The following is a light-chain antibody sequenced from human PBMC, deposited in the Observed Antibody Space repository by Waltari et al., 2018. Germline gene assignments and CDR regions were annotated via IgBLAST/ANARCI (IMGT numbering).Light chain of an antibody. CDR3: KQYYTTPFT. J-gene: IGKJ3*01. CDR1: QSVLYNSNNKNN. Sequence: DIVMTQSPDSLAVSLGERATINCKSSQSVLYNSNNKNNLAWYQQKPGQPPKLLIYWASTRESGVPDRFSGSGSGADFTLTVSSLQAEDVAVYYCKQYYTTPFTFGPGTKVDI. CDR2: WAS. V-gene: IGKV4-1*01.